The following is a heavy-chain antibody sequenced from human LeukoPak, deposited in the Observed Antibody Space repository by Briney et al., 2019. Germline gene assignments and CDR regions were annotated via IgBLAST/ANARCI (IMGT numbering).Heavy chain of an antibody. D-gene: IGHD5-12*01. V-gene: IGHV4-39*01. CDR3: TRRRSGYNTDY. J-gene: IGHJ4*02. CDR2: FYSSGGT. CDR1: GGSISSSSNY. Sequence: NASETLSLTCTVSGGSISSSSNYWAWIRQPPGKGLEWIGGFYSSGGTYYNSSLKSRVPISVDTSKNQFSLKLRSVTAADTAIYYCTRRRSGYNTDYWGQGTLVTVSS.